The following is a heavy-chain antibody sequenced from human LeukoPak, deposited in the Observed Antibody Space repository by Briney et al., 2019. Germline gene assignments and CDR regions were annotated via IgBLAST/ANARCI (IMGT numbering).Heavy chain of an antibody. D-gene: IGHD5-24*01. J-gene: IGHJ3*02. V-gene: IGHV4-59*08. CDR1: GDSISSFY. CDR3: ARHPRAFKDGSNYEPHVFDT. Sequence: SETLSLTCTVSGDSISSFYWSWIRQPPGKGLEWIGYIYYSGSTNYSPSLKSRVTISVDKSKNQFSLKLSSVTAADTAVYFCARHPRAFKDGSNYEPHVFDTWGQGTMVTVSS. CDR2: IYYSGST.